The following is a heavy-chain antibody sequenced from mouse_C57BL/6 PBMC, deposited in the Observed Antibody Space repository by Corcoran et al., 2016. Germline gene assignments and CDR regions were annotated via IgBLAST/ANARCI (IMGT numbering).Heavy chain of an antibody. D-gene: IGHD2-4*01. CDR3: ARGGYDYEFDY. V-gene: IGHV9-3*01. CDR1: GYTFTTYG. Sequence: QIQLVQSGPELKKPGETVKISCKASGYTFTTYGMSWVKQAPGKGLKWMGWINTYSGVPTYADDFKGRFAFSLETSASTAYLQINNLKNEDTATYFCARGGYDYEFDYWGQGTTPTVSS. J-gene: IGHJ2*01. CDR2: INTYSGVP.